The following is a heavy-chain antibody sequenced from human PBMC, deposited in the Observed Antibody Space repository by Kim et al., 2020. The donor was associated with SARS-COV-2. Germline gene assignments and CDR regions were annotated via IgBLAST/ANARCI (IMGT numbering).Heavy chain of an antibody. CDR2: NT. CDR3: ARDQGVRDY. Sequence: NTNYSEKYQGRVTITRDTSANTAYMDLSSLRSEDTAVYYWARDQGVRDYWGQGALVTVSS. J-gene: IGHJ4*02. D-gene: IGHD2-8*01. V-gene: IGHV1-3*01.